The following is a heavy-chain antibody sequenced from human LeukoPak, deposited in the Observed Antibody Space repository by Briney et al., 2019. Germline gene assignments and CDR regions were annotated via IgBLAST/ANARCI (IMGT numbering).Heavy chain of an antibody. CDR3: AKHNWNYDS. Sequence: GGSLRLSCAASGFTFSSYSMNWVRQAPGKGLEWVSSISSSSSYIYYADSVKGRFTISRDNSKNSLYLQMSSLRTEDTALYYCAKHNWNYDSWGQGTLVTVSS. CDR1: GFTFSSYS. CDR2: ISSSSSYI. V-gene: IGHV3-21*04. J-gene: IGHJ5*01. D-gene: IGHD1-1*01.